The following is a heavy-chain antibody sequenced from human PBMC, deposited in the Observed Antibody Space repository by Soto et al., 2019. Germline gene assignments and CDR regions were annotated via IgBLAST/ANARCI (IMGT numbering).Heavy chain of an antibody. J-gene: IGHJ6*02. CDR1: GYSFTSYW. Sequence: GESLKISCKGSGYSFTSYWIGWVRQMPGKGLERMGIIYPGDSDTRYSPSFQGQVTISADKSISTAYLQWSSLKASDTSLYYCARRLYSYDSGGYYYDHYGMDVWCQETTVAVSS. V-gene: IGHV5-51*01. CDR2: IYPGDSDT. CDR3: ARRLYSYDSGGYYYDHYGMDV. D-gene: IGHD3-22*01.